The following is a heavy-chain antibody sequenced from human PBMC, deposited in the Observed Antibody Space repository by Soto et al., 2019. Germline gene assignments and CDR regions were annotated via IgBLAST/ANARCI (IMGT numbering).Heavy chain of an antibody. Sequence: ASVKVSCKASGYIFTSYYIHWVRQAPGQGLEWMGWINPFDGSRMFAQSFQGRVTMTRDTSTSTVYMEVSSLRSEDTAVYYCARLVSPGWPFDYWGQGTLVTVSS. CDR1: GYIFTSYY. CDR2: INPFDGSR. D-gene: IGHD6-19*01. CDR3: ARLVSPGWPFDY. J-gene: IGHJ4*02. V-gene: IGHV1-46*01.